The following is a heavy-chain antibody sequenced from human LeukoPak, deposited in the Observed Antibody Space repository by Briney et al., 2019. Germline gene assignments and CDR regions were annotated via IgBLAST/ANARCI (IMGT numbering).Heavy chain of an antibody. CDR2: IYYSGST. J-gene: IGHJ6*03. V-gene: IGHV4-59*01. CDR1: GGSFSGYY. D-gene: IGHD4-11*01. CDR3: ARDQTVTHDLGYYYYYMDV. Sequence: SETLSLTCAVYGGSFSGYYWSWIRQPPGKGLEWIGYIYYSGSTNYNPSLKSRVTISVDTSKNQFSLKLSSVTAADTAVYYCARDQTVTHDLGYYYYYMDVWGKGTTVTVSS.